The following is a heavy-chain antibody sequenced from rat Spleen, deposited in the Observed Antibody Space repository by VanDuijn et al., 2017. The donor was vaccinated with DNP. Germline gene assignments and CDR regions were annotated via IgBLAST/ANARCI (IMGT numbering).Heavy chain of an antibody. CDR2: ISYDGGST. CDR3: ARSHYYAMDA. CDR1: GFTFSDYY. Sequence: EVQLVESGGGLVQPGRSLKLSCAASGFTFSDYYMAWVRQAPTKGLEWVAYISYDGGSTYYGDSVKGRFTISRDNAKSTLYLQMNSLRSEDMATYYCARSHYYAMDAWGQGTSVTVSS. V-gene: IGHV5-22*01. J-gene: IGHJ4*01.